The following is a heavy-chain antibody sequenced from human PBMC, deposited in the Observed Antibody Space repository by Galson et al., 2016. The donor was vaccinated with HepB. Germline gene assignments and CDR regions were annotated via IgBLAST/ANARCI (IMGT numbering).Heavy chain of an antibody. V-gene: IGHV4-61*01. CDR3: ARYAGVGATPGRFDY. CDR2: VYYNGRT. D-gene: IGHD1-26*01. J-gene: IGHJ4*02. Sequence: LSLTCTVTGDSVSSRSYYWTWIRQPPGRELEYIGLVYYNGRTYYRPSLKSRLTISIDTSRNQVSLELQSVAAADTAVYYCARYAGVGATPGRFDYWGRGTLVTVSA. CDR1: GDSVSSRSYY.